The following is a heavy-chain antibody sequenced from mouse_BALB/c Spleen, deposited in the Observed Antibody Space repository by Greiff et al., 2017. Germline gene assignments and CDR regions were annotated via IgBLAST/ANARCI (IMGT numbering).Heavy chain of an antibody. J-gene: IGHJ1*01. D-gene: IGHD1-1*01. CDR2: ISSGGSYT. CDR1: GFTFSSYA. CDR3: ARSYYGSSYGYFDV. V-gene: IGHV5-9-4*01. Sequence: EVHLVESGGGLVKPGGSLKLSCAASGFTFSSYAMSWVRQSPEKRLEWVAEISSGGSYTYYPDTVTGRFTISRDNAKNTLYLEMSSLRSEDTAMYYCARSYYGSSYGYFDVWGAGTTVTVSS.